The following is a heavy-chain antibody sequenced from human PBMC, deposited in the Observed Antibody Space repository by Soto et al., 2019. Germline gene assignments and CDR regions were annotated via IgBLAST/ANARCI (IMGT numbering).Heavy chain of an antibody. D-gene: IGHD1-26*01. Sequence: GGSLRLSCAASGFTFSDYYMDWVRQLPGKGLEWVGRTRNKANSYTSEYAPSVKGRFTISRHDSEDSMFLQLNSLKTEDTAVYYCARDTGGSYDFWGQGALVTVSS. V-gene: IGHV3-72*01. CDR2: TRNKANSYTS. CDR3: ARDTGGSYDF. CDR1: GFTFSDYY. J-gene: IGHJ4*02.